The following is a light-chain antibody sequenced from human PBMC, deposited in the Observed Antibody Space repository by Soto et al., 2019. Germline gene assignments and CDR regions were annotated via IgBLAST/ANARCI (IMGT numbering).Light chain of an antibody. J-gene: IGKJ5*01. V-gene: IGKV1-39*01. CDR2: AAS. Sequence: DIQMTQSPSSLSASVGDRVTITCRASQSISSYLNWYQQKPGKAPKLLIYAASSLQSGGPSRFSGSGSGTEFTLTISSLQPEDFATYYCQQSYSTAGVTFGQGTRLEIK. CDR1: QSISSY. CDR3: QQSYSTAGVT.